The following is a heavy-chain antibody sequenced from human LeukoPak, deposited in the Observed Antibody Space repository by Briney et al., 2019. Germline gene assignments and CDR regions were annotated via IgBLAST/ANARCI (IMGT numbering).Heavy chain of an antibody. J-gene: IGHJ5*02. CDR2: IYSGGST. Sequence: SETLSLTCTVSGGSFSFYYWTWIRQPPGKGLEWIGYIYSGGSTNYNPSLKNRVTISLDTSKNQFSLKLTSVTAADTAVYYCARREAVTGTPRAWFDPWGQGTLVTVSS. CDR3: ARREAVTGTPRAWFDP. V-gene: IGHV4-59*08. D-gene: IGHD6-19*01. CDR1: GGSFSFYY.